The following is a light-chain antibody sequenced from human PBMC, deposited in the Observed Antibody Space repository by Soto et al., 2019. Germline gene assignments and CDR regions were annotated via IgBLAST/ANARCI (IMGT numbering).Light chain of an antibody. CDR3: HQYGGSPWT. CDR1: QTITRSF. J-gene: IGKJ1*01. V-gene: IGKV3-20*01. CDR2: GAS. Sequence: EIVLTQSPGTLSLSAGERATLSCRASQTITRSFLAWYQQKRGQAPRLVICGASSRAAGIPERFSGSAPGTDFTLTISRLEPEDFAVYYCHQYGGSPWTFGQGTKVDIK.